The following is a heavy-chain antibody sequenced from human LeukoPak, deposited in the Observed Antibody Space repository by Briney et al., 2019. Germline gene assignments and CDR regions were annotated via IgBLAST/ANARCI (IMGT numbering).Heavy chain of an antibody. CDR3: ARSNQADDY. Sequence: AGSLRLSCAASGFTFSSYCLRWVRQVPGKGLVWVARINPGGSSITYADSVERRFTISRDNAKNTLYLQMDSLRAEDTGVYYCARSNQADDYWGQGTLVTVSS. D-gene: IGHD1-14*01. J-gene: IGHJ4*02. V-gene: IGHV3-74*01. CDR1: GFTFSSYC. CDR2: INPGGSSI.